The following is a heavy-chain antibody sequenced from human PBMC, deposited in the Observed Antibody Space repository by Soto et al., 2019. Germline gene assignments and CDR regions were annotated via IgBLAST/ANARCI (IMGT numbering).Heavy chain of an antibody. J-gene: IGHJ1*01. CDR3: ARGPTHAYCSQSTGYFQH. CDR1: GGTFSSYT. V-gene: IGHV1-69*02. CDR2: IIPILDIA. D-gene: IGHD3-10*02. Sequence: QVQLVQSGAEVKKPGSSVKVSCKASGGTFSSYTISWVRQAPGQGLEWMGRIIPILDIANHAQKYQGRVTIPADNTTSTPYIDRRSRTSEDPAVYYCARGPTHAYCSQSTGYFQHWGHGTLVTVSS.